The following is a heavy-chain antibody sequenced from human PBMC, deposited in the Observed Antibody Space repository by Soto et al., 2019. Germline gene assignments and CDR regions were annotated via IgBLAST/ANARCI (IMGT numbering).Heavy chain of an antibody. CDR1: GFTSSSYC. CDR3: ARQLRCIVVVVAAPFDY. J-gene: IGHJ4*03. CDR2: IKQDGRET. V-gene: IGHV3-7*01. Sequence: GGWLRLSCAASGFTSSSYCMSWVRQAPGKGLEWVATIKQDGRETYYVDSVTGRFTISRDNAKNSLYLQMNSLRAEDTAVYYCARQLRCIVVVVAAPFDYWGQGTRVTVSS. D-gene: IGHD2-15*01.